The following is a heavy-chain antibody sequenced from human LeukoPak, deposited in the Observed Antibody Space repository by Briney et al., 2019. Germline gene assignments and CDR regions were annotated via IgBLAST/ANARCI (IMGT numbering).Heavy chain of an antibody. J-gene: IGHJ6*02. V-gene: IGHV3-33*01. D-gene: IGHD5-12*01. CDR3: ARDKRVGYDYNYYYGMDV. Sequence: PGRSLRLSCEASGFTFSSYGMHWVRQAPGKGLEWVSVIWYDGSSEYYAVSVKGRFTISRDNPKNTLYLQMNNLRAEDTAVYYCARDKRVGYDYNYYYGMDVWGQGTTVTVSS. CDR2: IWYDGSSE. CDR1: GFTFSSYG.